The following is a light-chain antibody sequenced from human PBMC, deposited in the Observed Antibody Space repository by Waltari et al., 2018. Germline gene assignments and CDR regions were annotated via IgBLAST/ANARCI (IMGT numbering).Light chain of an antibody. V-gene: IGKV3-15*01. CDR3: QQYNNWLLFT. Sequence: EIVMTQSPATLSVSPGERATLSCRASQSVSSNLAWYQQKPGQAPRLLIYGASTRATGIPARFSGRGSGTEFTLTISSLQSEDFAVYYCQQYNNWLLFTFGPGTKVDIK. J-gene: IGKJ3*01. CDR1: QSVSSN. CDR2: GAS.